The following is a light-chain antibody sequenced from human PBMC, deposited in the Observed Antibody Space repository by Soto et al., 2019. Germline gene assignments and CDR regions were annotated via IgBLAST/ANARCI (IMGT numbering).Light chain of an antibody. CDR1: SSDVGGYNY. CDR3: SSYTSSSTPCV. Sequence: QSVLPQPASVSGSPGHSITISCTGTSSDVGGYNYVSWYQQHPGKAPKLMIYDVSNRPSGVSNRFSGSKSGNTASLTISGLQAEDEADYYCSSYTSSSTPCVFGTGTKVTVL. J-gene: IGLJ1*01. CDR2: DVS. V-gene: IGLV2-14*01.